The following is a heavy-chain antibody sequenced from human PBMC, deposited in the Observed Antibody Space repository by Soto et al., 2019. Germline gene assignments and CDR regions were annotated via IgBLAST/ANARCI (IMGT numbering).Heavy chain of an antibody. V-gene: IGHV1-69*06. CDR1: GGTFSSSA. Sequence: SVKVSCKASGGTFSSSAISWVRQAPGQGLEWMGGIIPIFGTANYAQKFQGRVTITADKSTSTAYMELSSLRSEDTAVYYCARDGYCSSRALRNWFDPWGQGTLVTVSS. D-gene: IGHD6-13*01. CDR2: IIPIFGTA. CDR3: ARDGYCSSRALRNWFDP. J-gene: IGHJ5*02.